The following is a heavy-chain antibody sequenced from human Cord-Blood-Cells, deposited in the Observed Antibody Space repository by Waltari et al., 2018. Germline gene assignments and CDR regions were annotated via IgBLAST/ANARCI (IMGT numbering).Heavy chain of an antibody. J-gene: IGHJ2*01. V-gene: IGHV3-49*04. CDR1: GFTFGDYA. Sequence: EVQLVESGGGLVQPGRSLRLSCTGSGFTFGDYAMSWVRQDPGKGLEWVGFIRSKAYGGTTEYAASVKGRFTISRDDSKSIAYLQMNSLKTEDTAVYYCTRCWGWYDWYFDLWGRGTLVTVSS. CDR3: TRCWGWYDWYFDL. D-gene: IGHD7-27*01. CDR2: IRSKAYGGTT.